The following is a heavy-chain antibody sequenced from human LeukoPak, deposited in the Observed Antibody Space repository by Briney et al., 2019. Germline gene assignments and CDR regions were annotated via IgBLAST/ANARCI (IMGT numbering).Heavy chain of an antibody. CDR2: IYYSGST. V-gene: IGHV4-59*08. Sequence: SETLSLTCTVSGGSISSYYWSWIRQPPGKGLEWIGYIYYSGSTNYNPSLKSRVTISVDTSKNQFSLKLSSVTAADTAVYYCARRHVSAFDIWGQGTMVTVSS. CDR3: ARRHVSAFDI. D-gene: IGHD5/OR15-5a*01. CDR1: GGSISSYY. J-gene: IGHJ3*02.